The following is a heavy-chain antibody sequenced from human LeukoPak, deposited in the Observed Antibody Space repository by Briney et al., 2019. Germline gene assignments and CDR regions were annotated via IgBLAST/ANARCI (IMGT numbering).Heavy chain of an antibody. CDR3: ARISGTYSSTPDY. J-gene: IGHJ4*02. CDR1: GFSLSTSGMC. V-gene: IGHV2-70*11. Sequence: SGPALVKPTQTLTLTCTFSGFSLSTSGMCVNWIRQPPGKALEWLARIDWDNDKYYSTSLKTRLTISKDTSKNQVVLTMTNMDPVDTAMYYCARISGTYSSTPDYWGQGTLVTVSS. D-gene: IGHD6-13*01. CDR2: IDWDNDK.